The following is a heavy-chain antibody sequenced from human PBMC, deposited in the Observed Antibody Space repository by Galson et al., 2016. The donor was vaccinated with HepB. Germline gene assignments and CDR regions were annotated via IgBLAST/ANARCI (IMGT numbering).Heavy chain of an antibody. V-gene: IGHV4-39*01. CDR3: ARPSQMVSGRYYYHHYGKDV. CDR2: IDRNGDI. D-gene: IGHD2-8*01. Sequence: ETLSLTCSVSGVSITSTSYYWAWVRQSPGKGLEWIGHIDRNGDIFYNPSLKSRVAISIDTSTAQISLTLRSVTAADTARYYCARPSQMVSGRYYYHHYGKDVWGQGTAVFVSS. CDR1: GVSITSTSYY. J-gene: IGHJ6*02.